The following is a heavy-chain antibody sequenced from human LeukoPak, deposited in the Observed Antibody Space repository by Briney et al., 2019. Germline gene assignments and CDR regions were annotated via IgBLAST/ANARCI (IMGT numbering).Heavy chain of an antibody. CDR3: ARGEGYYTPYYFDY. J-gene: IGHJ4*02. Sequence: PSETLSLTCTVSGGSISSYYWSWIRQPPGKGLEWIGYIYYSGSTNYNPSLKSRVTISVDTSKNQFSLKLSSVTAADTAVYYCARGEGYYTPYYFDYWGQGTLVTVSS. V-gene: IGHV4-59*01. D-gene: IGHD3-3*01. CDR2: IYYSGST. CDR1: GGSISSYY.